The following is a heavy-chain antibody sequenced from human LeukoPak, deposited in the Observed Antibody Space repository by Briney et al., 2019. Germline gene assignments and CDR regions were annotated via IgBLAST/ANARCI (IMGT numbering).Heavy chain of an antibody. Sequence: GASVKVSCKASGYTFTSYGISWVRQAPGQGLEWMGWISAYNGNTNYAQKLQGRVTMTTDTSTSTAYMELRSLRSDDTAVYYCARFCMVRGVILPYYYGMDVWGQGTTVTVSS. CDR3: ARFCMVRGVILPYYYGMDV. V-gene: IGHV1-18*01. D-gene: IGHD3-10*01. J-gene: IGHJ6*02. CDR1: GYTFTSYG. CDR2: ISAYNGNT.